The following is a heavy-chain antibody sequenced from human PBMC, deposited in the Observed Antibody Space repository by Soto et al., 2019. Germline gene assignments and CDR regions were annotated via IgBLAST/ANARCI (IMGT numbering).Heavy chain of an antibody. CDR3: ARGRYGDY. CDR2: ISAHNGNT. CDR1: GYGFTTYG. J-gene: IGHJ4*02. Sequence: QVHLVQSGAEVKKPGASVKVSCKGSGYGFTTYGITLVRQAPGQGLEWMAWISAHNGNTNYAQKLQGRVTVTRDTSTSTAYMELRSRRSDGMAVYYCARGRYGDYWGQGARVTVSS. D-gene: IGHD1-1*01. V-gene: IGHV1-18*03.